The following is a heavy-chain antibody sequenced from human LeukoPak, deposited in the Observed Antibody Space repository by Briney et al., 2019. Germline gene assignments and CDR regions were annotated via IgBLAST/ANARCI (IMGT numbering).Heavy chain of an antibody. CDR2: IKQDGSVE. V-gene: IGHV3-7*01. J-gene: IGHJ5*02. Sequence: GGSLRLSCAASGFTFSSYGMHWVRQAPGKGLQWVASIKQDGSVEYYVDSVKGRFTISRDNAKNSHYLQMNSLRVEDMAVYYCARWADDSGIYYIASWGQGTLVTVSS. CDR1: GFTFSSYG. CDR3: ARWADDSGIYYIAS. D-gene: IGHD3-10*01.